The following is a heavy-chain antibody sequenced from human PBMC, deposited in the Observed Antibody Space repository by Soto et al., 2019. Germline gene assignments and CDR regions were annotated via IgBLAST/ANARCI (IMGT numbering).Heavy chain of an antibody. D-gene: IGHD3-22*01. CDR2: IYYSGST. J-gene: IGHJ4*02. V-gene: IGHV4-59*01. Sequence: SETLSLTCTVSGGSISSYYWSWIRQPPGKGLEWIGYIYYSGSTNYNPSLKSRVTISVDTSKNQFSLKLSSVTAADTAVYYCASYASSGYYLDYWGQGTLVTVSS. CDR3: ASYASSGYYLDY. CDR1: GGSISSYY.